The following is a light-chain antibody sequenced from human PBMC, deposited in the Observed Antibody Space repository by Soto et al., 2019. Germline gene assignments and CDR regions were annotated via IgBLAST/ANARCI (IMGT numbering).Light chain of an antibody. J-gene: IGLJ1*01. Sequence: QSVLTQPPLVSGAPGQRVTISCIGSSSNIGAGYDVHWYQQLPETAPKLLIYRNNNRPSGVPDRFSGSKSGASASLAITGLQAEDEAEYYCQSYDDSLSAYVFGTGTKLTVL. V-gene: IGLV1-40*01. CDR2: RNN. CDR1: SSNIGAGYD. CDR3: QSYDDSLSAYV.